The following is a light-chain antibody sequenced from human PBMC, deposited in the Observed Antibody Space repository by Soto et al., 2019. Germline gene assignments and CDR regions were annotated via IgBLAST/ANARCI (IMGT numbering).Light chain of an antibody. Sequence: EIVLTQSPGTLSLSPGERATLSCRASQSVSVNSLAWYQQKGGQAPRLLIYAASTRATGVPDRFSGTGSGTDFALTISSLEPEDFALYYCQQRNTWPPITFCQGTRLEIK. CDR1: QSVSVNS. V-gene: IGKV3D-20*02. CDR3: QQRNTWPPIT. CDR2: AAS. J-gene: IGKJ5*01.